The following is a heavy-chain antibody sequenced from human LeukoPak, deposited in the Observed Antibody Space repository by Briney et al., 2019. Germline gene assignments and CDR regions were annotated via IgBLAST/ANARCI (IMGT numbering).Heavy chain of an antibody. CDR2: ISWNSGSI. CDR1: GFTFGDFA. V-gene: IGHV3-9*01. CDR3: ARDHGSMVRGVIGRSSDYFHHYYMDV. J-gene: IGHJ6*03. D-gene: IGHD3-10*01. Sequence: SLRLSCAASGFTFGDFAIHWVRQVPGKGLEWVSGISWNSGSIVYADSVKGRFTISRDNAKNSLYLQMNSLRAEDTAVYYCARDHGSMVRGVIGRSSDYFHHYYMDVWGKGTTVTVSS.